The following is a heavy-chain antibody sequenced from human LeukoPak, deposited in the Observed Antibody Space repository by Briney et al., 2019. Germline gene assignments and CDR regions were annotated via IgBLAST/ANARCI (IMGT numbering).Heavy chain of an antibody. V-gene: IGHV3-53*04. J-gene: IGHJ3*02. CDR1: GFTVSSNY. Sequence: GGSLRLSCAASGFTVSSNYMSWVRQAPGKGLEWVSLIYSGGDTYYADSVKGRFTISRHNSKNTVYLQMNYLRAEDTAVYHCARLWMSALDIWGQGTMVTVSS. CDR2: IYSGGDT. CDR3: ARLWMSALDI. D-gene: IGHD5-12*01.